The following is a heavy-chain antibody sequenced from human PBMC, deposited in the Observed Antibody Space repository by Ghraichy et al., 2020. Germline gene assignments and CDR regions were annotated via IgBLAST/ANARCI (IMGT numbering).Heavy chain of an antibody. D-gene: IGHD1-7*01. CDR3: ARGWDNWNYLYYFDY. V-gene: IGHV1-2*02. Sequence: ASVKVSCKASGYTFTGYYMHWVRQAPGQGLEWMGWINPNSGGTNYAQKFQGRVTMTRDTSISTAYMELSRLRSEDTAVYYCARGWDNWNYLYYFDYWGQGTLVTVSS. CDR2: INPNSGGT. CDR1: GYTFTGYY. J-gene: IGHJ4*02.